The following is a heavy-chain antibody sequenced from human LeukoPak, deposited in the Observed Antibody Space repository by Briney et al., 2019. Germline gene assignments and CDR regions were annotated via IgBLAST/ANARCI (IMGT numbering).Heavy chain of an antibody. CDR1: GGSISSYY. J-gene: IGHJ4*02. V-gene: IGHV4-59*08. CDR3: ARHRDKGYSLGYYFDY. CDR2: IYYSGGT. D-gene: IGHD6-13*01. Sequence: PSETLSLPCTVSGGSISSYYWSWIRQPPGKGLEWIGYIYYSGGTNYNPSLKSRVTISVDTSKNQFSLKLSSVTAADTAVYYCARHRDKGYSLGYYFDYWGQGTLVTVSS.